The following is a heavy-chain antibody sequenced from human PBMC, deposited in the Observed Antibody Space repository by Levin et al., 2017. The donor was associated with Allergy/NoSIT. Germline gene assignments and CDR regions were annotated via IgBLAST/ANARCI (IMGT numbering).Heavy chain of an antibody. CDR2: ISSSSSYI. D-gene: IGHD2-2*01. CDR1: GFTFSSYS. CDR3: ARDWKYQLLFSLGAFDI. J-gene: IGHJ3*02. V-gene: IGHV3-21*01. Sequence: GGSLRLSCAASGFTFSSYSMNWVRQAPGKGLEWVSSISSSSSYIYYADSVKGRFTISRDNAKNSLYLQMNSLRAEDTAVYYCARDWKYQLLFSLGAFDIWGQGTMVTVSS.